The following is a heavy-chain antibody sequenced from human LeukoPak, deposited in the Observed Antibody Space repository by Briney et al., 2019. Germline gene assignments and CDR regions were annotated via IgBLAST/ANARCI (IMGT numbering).Heavy chain of an antibody. CDR2: IYHSGNT. J-gene: IGHJ4*02. CDR1: GYSISSGYY. V-gene: IGHV4-38-2*02. Sequence: SETLSLTCTVFGYSISSGYYWGWIRQPPGKGLEWIGSIYHSGNTYYNPSLKSRVTISVHTSKNQFSLKLSSVTAADTAVYYCARSRGWLQSHPLGYWGQGTLVAVSS. CDR3: ARSRGWLQSHPLGY. D-gene: IGHD5-24*01.